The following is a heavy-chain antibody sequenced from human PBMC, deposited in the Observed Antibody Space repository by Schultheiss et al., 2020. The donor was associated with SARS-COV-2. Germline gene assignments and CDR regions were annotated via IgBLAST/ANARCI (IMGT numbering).Heavy chain of an antibody. CDR2: ISSSSSTI. Sequence: GGSLRLSCAASGFTFSSYAMSWVRQAPGKGLEWVSYISSSSSTIYYADSVKGRFTISRDNSKNTLYLQMNSLRAEDTAVYYCAKDRASIAARPDHYYGMDVWGQGTTVTVSS. D-gene: IGHD6-6*01. CDR1: GFTFSSYA. V-gene: IGHV3-48*01. J-gene: IGHJ6*02. CDR3: AKDRASIAARPDHYYGMDV.